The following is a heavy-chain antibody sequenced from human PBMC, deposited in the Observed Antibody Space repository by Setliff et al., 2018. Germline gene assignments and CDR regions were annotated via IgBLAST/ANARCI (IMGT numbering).Heavy chain of an antibody. V-gene: IGHV5-51*01. CDR2: IWPGDYDT. D-gene: IGHD3-22*01. CDR3: ARGYDSGGWNY. CDR1: GFRFTSHW. Sequence: PGESLKISCQGSGFRFTSHWIGWVRQMPGKGLEWMGLIWPGDYDTRYSPSLQGQVTFSADRSISTAHLQWDSLKASDTAMYYCARGYDSGGWNYWGQGTLVTVSS. J-gene: IGHJ4*02.